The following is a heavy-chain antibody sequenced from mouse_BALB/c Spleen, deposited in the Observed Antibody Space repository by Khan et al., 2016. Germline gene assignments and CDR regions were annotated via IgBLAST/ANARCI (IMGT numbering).Heavy chain of an antibody. V-gene: IGHV3-6*02. Sequence: EVQLQESGPGLVKPSQSLSLTCSVTGYSITSDYYWNWIRQFPGNKLEWMGYITYDGSNKYNPSLKNRISITRDTSKNQFFLKLNSVTTEDTATYYCARAYYGSYRYYYAMDYWGQGTSVTVSS. CDR3: ARAYYGSYRYYYAMDY. D-gene: IGHD2-10*01. CDR2: ITYDGSN. CDR1: GYSITSDYY. J-gene: IGHJ4*01.